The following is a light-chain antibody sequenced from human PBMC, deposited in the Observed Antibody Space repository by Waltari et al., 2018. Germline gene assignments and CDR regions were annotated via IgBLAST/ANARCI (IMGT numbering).Light chain of an antibody. Sequence: EIVLTQSPGTLSLSPGEGATLSCRTSQTIRTTYLAWYQQEPGQAPTLLIYGTFSRATGIPDRFTGSGSGTDFSLTISSLEAEDFATYYCQQYDISPLTYGGGTKVEIK. CDR2: GTF. J-gene: IGKJ4*01. V-gene: IGKV3-20*01. CDR1: QTIRTTY. CDR3: QQYDISPLT.